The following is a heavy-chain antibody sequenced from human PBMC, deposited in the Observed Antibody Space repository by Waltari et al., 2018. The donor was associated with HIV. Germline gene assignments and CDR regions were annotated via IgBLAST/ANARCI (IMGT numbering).Heavy chain of an antibody. Sequence: DVQLVESGGGLVQPGRSLRLSCAASGFTFDDYAMHWVRQAPGKGLEWVSGISWNSGTIGYADSVKGRFTISRDNAKNSLYLQMNSLRAEDTALYYCAKDKRSGYGGNSVWYFDLWGRGTLVTVSS. CDR1: GFTFDDYA. CDR2: ISWNSGTI. CDR3: AKDKRSGYGGNSVWYFDL. J-gene: IGHJ2*01. D-gene: IGHD4-17*01. V-gene: IGHV3-9*01.